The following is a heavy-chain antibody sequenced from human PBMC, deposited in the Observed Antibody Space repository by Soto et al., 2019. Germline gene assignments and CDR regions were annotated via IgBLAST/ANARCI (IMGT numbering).Heavy chain of an antibody. Sequence: ASVKVSCKASGYTFTSYDINWVRQATGQGLEWMGWMNPNSGNTGYAQKFQGRVTMTRNTSISTAYMELSSLRSEDTAVYYCASSGRAEYYDFWSGYFQGPYYYYYMDVWGKGTTVTVSS. CDR3: ASSGRAEYYDFWSGYFQGPYYYYYMDV. V-gene: IGHV1-8*01. CDR2: MNPNSGNT. J-gene: IGHJ6*03. CDR1: GYTFTSYD. D-gene: IGHD3-3*01.